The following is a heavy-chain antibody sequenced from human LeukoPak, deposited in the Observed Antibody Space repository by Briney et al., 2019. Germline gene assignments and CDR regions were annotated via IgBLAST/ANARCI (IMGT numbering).Heavy chain of an antibody. D-gene: IGHD3-22*01. CDR2: ISAYNGNT. J-gene: IGHJ4*02. CDR3: ARGGTYYYDSSGYSFDY. V-gene: IGHV1-18*01. CDR1: GYTFTSYG. Sequence: ASVKVSCKASGYTFTSYGISWVRQATGQGLEWMGWISAYNGNTNYAQKLQGRVTMTTDTSTSTAYMELRSLRSDDTAVYYCARGGTYYYDSSGYSFDYWGQGTLVTVSS.